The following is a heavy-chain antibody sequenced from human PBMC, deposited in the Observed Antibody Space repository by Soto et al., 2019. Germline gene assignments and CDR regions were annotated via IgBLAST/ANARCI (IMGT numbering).Heavy chain of an antibody. Sequence: LRLSCAASGFTFTNYGMHWVRQAPGKGLEWVSVISYDGFNKYYSESVRGRFTISRDNSKNTLYLQMNSLRTDDTAVYYCARGSWELQLFVPPLDYWGQGTLVTVSS. J-gene: IGHJ4*02. CDR1: GFTFTNYG. CDR2: ISYDGFNK. V-gene: IGHV3-30*03. D-gene: IGHD1-26*01. CDR3: ARGSWELQLFVPPLDY.